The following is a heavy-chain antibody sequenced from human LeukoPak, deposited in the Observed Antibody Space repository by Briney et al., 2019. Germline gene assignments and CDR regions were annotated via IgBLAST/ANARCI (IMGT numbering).Heavy chain of an antibody. J-gene: IGHJ6*03. CDR3: ARHIGGGIEDMDV. D-gene: IGHD3-16*02. CDR1: GVSIGTYY. Sequence: SETLSLTCTVSGVSIGTYYWSWIRQSPGKGLEWVGYIYVTGTRYNPSLQSGVTISVERSRNKFFLEMGSVTAADTAVYYCARHIGGGIEDMDVWGKGTKVIVSS. V-gene: IGHV4-59*08. CDR2: IYVTGT.